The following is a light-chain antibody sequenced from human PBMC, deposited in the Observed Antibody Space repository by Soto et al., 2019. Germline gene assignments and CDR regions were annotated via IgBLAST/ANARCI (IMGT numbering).Light chain of an antibody. V-gene: IGKV2-30*02. CDR2: KVS. Sequence: DVVMTQNTISLSVTPRQPASISCTANQSLVHSDGIAYFSWFQQRPGRSPRRLIYKVSNRDSGVPARFSGSGSGTDFALKISRVEAEDVGVYYCMQGTHCPITFGQGTRLVI. CDR3: MQGTHCPIT. J-gene: IGKJ5*01. CDR1: QSLVHSDGIAY.